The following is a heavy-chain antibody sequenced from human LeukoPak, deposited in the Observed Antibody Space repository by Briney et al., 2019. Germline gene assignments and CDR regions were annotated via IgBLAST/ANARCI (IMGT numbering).Heavy chain of an antibody. CDR1: GFTFSDYY. D-gene: IGHD3-3*01. Sequence: GGSLRLSCAASGFTFSDYYMSWIRQAPGQGLEWVSYITSSDSTIYYADSVKGRFTISRDNANNSLYLQMNSLRAEDTAVYYCARARYDFWSGYSLDYWGQGTLVTVSS. J-gene: IGHJ4*02. CDR3: ARARYDFWSGYSLDY. V-gene: IGHV3-11*04. CDR2: ITSSDSTI.